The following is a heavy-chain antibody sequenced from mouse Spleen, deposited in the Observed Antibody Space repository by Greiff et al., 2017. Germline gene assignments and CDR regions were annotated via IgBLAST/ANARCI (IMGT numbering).Heavy chain of an antibody. CDR1: GYAFSSYW. J-gene: IGHJ1*01. D-gene: IGHD2-14*01. CDR2: IYPGDGDT. Sequence: VKLMESGAELVKPGASVKISCKASGYAFSSYWMNWVKQRPGKGLEWIGQIYPGDGDTNYNGKFKGKATLTADKSSSTAYMQLSSLTSEDSAVYFCAAYYRYDDGHFDVWGAGTTVTVSS. CDR3: AAYYRYDDGHFDV. V-gene: IGHV1-80*01.